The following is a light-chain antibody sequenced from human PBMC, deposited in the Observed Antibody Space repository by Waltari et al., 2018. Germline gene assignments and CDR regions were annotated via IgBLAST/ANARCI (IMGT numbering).Light chain of an antibody. Sequence: QSALTQPRSVSGSPGQSVTISCTGSSSDIGSYTYVSWYQQHPGKAPKLKIYDVSERASGGPERFSGSKSGNTASLTISGLQAEDEADYHCSSYVGTLVFGGGTKLTVL. CDR3: SSYVGTLV. V-gene: IGLV2-11*01. CDR2: DVS. CDR1: SSDIGSYTY. J-gene: IGLJ2*01.